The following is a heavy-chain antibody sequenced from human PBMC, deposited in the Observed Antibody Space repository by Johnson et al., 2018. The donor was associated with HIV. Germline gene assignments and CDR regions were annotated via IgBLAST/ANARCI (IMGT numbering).Heavy chain of an antibody. CDR1: GFTVRSNY. J-gene: IGHJ3*02. CDR3: ARSTPRYYAFDI. Sequence: VQVVESGGGLIQPGGSLRLSCAASGFTVRSNYMSWVRQAPGKGLEWVSVISWNSGSIGSADSVQCRCTISRENATNSLYLQMNSRRAGDTAVYYCARSTPRYYAFDIWGQGTMVTVSS. V-gene: IGHV3-53*01. D-gene: IGHD2-2*01. CDR2: ISWNSGSI.